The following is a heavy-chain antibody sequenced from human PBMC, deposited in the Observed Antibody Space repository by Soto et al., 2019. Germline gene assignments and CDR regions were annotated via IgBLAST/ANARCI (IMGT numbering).Heavy chain of an antibody. CDR2: ISSSSSYI. J-gene: IGHJ4*02. CDR3: AREAKRTAVAGTVNFDY. D-gene: IGHD6-19*01. Sequence: GSLRLSCAASGFTFSSYSMNWVRQAPGKGLEWVSSISSSSSYIYYADSVKGRFTISRDNAKNSLYLQMNSLRAEDTAVYYCAREAKRTAVAGTVNFDYWGQGTLVTVSS. CDR1: GFTFSSYS. V-gene: IGHV3-21*01.